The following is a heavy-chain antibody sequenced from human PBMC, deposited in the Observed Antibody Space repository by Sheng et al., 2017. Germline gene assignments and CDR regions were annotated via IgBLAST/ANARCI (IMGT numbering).Heavy chain of an antibody. V-gene: IGHV1-69*01. CDR1: GGTFSSYA. J-gene: IGHJ6*02. D-gene: IGHD2-15*01. CDR2: IIPIFGTA. CDR3: ARSGGICSGGSCYTTGRYYYYGMDV. Sequence: QVQLVQSGAEVKKPGSSVKVSCKASGGTFSSYAISWVRQAPGQGLEWMGGIIPIFGTANYAQKFQGRVTITADESTSTAYMELSSLRSEDTAVYYCARSGGICSGGSCYTTGRYYYYGMDVWDQGP.